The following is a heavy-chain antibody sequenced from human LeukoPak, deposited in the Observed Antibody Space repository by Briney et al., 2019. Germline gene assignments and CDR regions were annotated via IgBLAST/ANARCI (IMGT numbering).Heavy chain of an antibody. J-gene: IGHJ2*01. CDR1: GGSFSGYS. D-gene: IGHD2-21*01. Sequence: SETLSLTCAVYGGSFSGYSWSWIRQPPGKGLEWIGEINHSGSTNYNPSLKSRVTISVDTSKNQFSLNLISVTAADTAVYYCARDSAPYCGGDCPWYFDLWGRGTLVTVSS. CDR2: INHSGST. CDR3: ARDSAPYCGGDCPWYFDL. V-gene: IGHV4-34*01.